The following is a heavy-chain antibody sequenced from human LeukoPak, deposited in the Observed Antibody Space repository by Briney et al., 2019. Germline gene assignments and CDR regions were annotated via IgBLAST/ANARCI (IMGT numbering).Heavy chain of an antibody. Sequence: SETLSLTCTVSGGSISSGGYHWSWIRQHPGKGLEWIGYIYYSGSTYYNPSLKSRVTISVDTSKNQFSLKLSSVTAADTAVYYCARDPLYRVGATQGAFDIWGQGTMVTVSS. D-gene: IGHD1-26*01. V-gene: IGHV4-31*03. CDR1: GGSISSGGYH. CDR2: IYYSGST. CDR3: ARDPLYRVGATQGAFDI. J-gene: IGHJ3*02.